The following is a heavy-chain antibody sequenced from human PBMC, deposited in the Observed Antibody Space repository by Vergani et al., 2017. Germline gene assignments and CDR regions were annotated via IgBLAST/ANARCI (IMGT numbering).Heavy chain of an antibody. J-gene: IGHJ5*02. D-gene: IGHD3-16*01. V-gene: IGHV3-33*01. Sequence: QVQLVESGGGVVQPGRSLRLSCAASGFTFNRYGMHWVRQAPGKGLEWVAVTWYDGNNKQYADSVKGRFTISRDNSKSTMYLQMNSLRDEDTGVYYCARDLRLLYTRFDPWGKGTLVTVSS. CDR2: TWYDGNNK. CDR3: ARDLRLLYTRFDP. CDR1: GFTFNRYG.